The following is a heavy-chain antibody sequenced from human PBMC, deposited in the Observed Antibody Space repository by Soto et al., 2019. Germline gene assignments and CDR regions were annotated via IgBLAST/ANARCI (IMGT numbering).Heavy chain of an antibody. J-gene: IGHJ5*02. V-gene: IGHV1-8*01. CDR1: GYSFTNND. CDR3: ARMATFGSLNWFDP. D-gene: IGHD3-16*01. CDR2: MNPGSGDT. Sequence: GAPVKVCCKGSGYSFTNNDVSWGRQAPGQGLEWMGWMNPGSGDTGYAQKFQGRVTMTRDISIATAYMELSSLRSDDTAIYYCARMATFGSLNWFDPWGQGTLVTVSS.